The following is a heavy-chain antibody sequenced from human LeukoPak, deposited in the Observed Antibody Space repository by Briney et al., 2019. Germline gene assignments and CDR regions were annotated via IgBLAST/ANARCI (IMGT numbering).Heavy chain of an antibody. D-gene: IGHD1-26*01. V-gene: IGHV4-34*01. CDR2: INHSGST. CDR3: TLIVGATTDY. J-gene: IGHJ4*02. Sequence: SETLSLTCAVYGGSFSGYYWSWIRQPPGKGLEWIGEINHSGSTNYNPSLKSRVTISVDTSKNQFSLKLSSVTAADTAVYYCTLIVGATTDYWGQGTLVTVSS. CDR1: GGSFSGYY.